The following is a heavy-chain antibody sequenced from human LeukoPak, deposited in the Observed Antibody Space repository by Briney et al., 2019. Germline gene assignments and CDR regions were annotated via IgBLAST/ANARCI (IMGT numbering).Heavy chain of an antibody. V-gene: IGHV3-7*02. Sequence: GGSLRLSCAASGFTFSNIWMSWVRQAPGKGLEWVANIKHDGSETNYEDSVKGRFTISRDNAKNSLHLQMNSLRVEDTAVYYCAKNGGPHGMDVWGQGTTVTVSS. D-gene: IGHD3-16*01. CDR3: AKNGGPHGMDV. J-gene: IGHJ6*02. CDR1: GFTFSNIW. CDR2: IKHDGSET.